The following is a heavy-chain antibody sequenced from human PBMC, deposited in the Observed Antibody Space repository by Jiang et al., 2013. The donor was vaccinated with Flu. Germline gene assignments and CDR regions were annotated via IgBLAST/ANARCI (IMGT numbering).Heavy chain of an antibody. V-gene: IGHV3-30*18. CDR2: YHMMEVLT. CDR1: GFTFSTYA. Sequence: VQPGRSLRLSCAASGFTFSTYAMHWVRRLQARGRSGWQLYHMMEVLTTMQTPVKGRFTISRDNTKNTLYLQMYSLRVEETAVYHCAKGRSYCSGGSCYSSGAFDYWGQGTLVTVSS. D-gene: IGHD2-15*01. J-gene: IGHJ4*02. CDR3: AKGRSYCSGGSCYSSGAFDY.